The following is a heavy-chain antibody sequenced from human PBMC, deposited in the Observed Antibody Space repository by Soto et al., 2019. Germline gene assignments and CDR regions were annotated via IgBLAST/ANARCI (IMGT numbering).Heavy chain of an antibody. CDR2: IIHMLGIA. V-gene: IGHV1-69*02. Sequence: QVQLVQSGAEVKKPGSSVKVSCKASGGTFSSYTFSWVRQAPGQGLEWMGRIIHMLGIANYAQKFQGRVTITADKSTSTAYMELSSLRSEDTAVYSCANRGYSDGFVIYWGQGTLVTVSS. D-gene: IGHD5-18*01. CDR3: ANRGYSDGFVIY. J-gene: IGHJ4*02. CDR1: GGTFSSYT.